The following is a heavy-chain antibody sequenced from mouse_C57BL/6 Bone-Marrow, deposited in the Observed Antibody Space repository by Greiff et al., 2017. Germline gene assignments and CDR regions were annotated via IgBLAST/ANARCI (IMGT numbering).Heavy chain of an antibody. CDR1: GFTFSNYW. Sequence: EVQGVESGGGLVKPGGSMKLSCVASGFTFSNYWMNWVRQSPEKGLEWVAQIRLKSDNYATHYAESVKGRFTISRDESKSSVYLQMNNVRAADTGIYYCTGYAYWGQGTLVTVSA. CDR3: TGYAY. CDR2: IRLKSDNYAT. J-gene: IGHJ3*01. V-gene: IGHV6-3*01.